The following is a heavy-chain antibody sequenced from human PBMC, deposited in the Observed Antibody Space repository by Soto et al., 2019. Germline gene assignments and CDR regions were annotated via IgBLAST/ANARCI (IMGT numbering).Heavy chain of an antibody. Sequence: SETLSLTCAVSGGSISSSNWWSWVRQPPGKGLEWIGEIYHSGSTNYNPSLKSRVTISVDKSKNQFSLKLSSVTAADTAVYYCARSIFGVVKVYYYYGMDVWGQGTTVTVSS. D-gene: IGHD3-3*01. CDR3: ARSIFGVVKVYYYYGMDV. CDR1: GGSISSSNW. J-gene: IGHJ6*02. V-gene: IGHV4-4*02. CDR2: IYHSGST.